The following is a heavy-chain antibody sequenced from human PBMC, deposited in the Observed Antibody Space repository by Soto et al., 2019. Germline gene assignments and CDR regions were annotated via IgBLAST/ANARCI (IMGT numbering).Heavy chain of an antibody. V-gene: IGHV4-59*01. J-gene: IGHJ4*02. D-gene: IGHD2-8*02. CDR1: GDSISSYY. Sequence: SETLSLTCTVSGDSISSYYWSWVRQPPGQGLEWIGYISNSGGTNVNPSLKGRVTLSVDASMNQFSLRLSSVTAADTAVYFCSRVFGAYWYFDDWGRGTLVTVSS. CDR3: SRVFGAYWYFDD. CDR2: ISNSGGT.